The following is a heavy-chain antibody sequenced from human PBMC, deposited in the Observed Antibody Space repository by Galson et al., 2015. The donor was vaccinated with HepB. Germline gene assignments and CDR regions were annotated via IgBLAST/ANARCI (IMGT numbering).Heavy chain of an antibody. CDR1: GFTFSSYG. CDR2: IWYDGSNK. CDR3: ARDSGSYSGAFDI. V-gene: IGHV3-33*01. Sequence: SLRLSCAASGFTFSSYGMHWVRQAPGKGLEWVAIIWYDGSNKYYADSVKGRFTISRDNSKNALYLQMNSLRAEDTAVYYCARDSGSYSGAFDIWGQGTMVTVSS. J-gene: IGHJ3*02. D-gene: IGHD1-26*01.